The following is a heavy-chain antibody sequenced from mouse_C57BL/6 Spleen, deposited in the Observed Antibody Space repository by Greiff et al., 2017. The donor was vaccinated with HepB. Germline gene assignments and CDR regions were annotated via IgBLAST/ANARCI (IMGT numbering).Heavy chain of an antibody. CDR3: ARQEGLGAMDY. D-gene: IGHD4-1*01. CDR1: GYAFSSYW. V-gene: IGHV1-80*01. Sequence: VQLQESGAELVKPGASVKISCKASGYAFSSYWMNWVKQRPGKGLEWIGQIYPGDGDTNYNGKFKGKATLTADKSSSTAYMQLSSLTSEDSAVYFCARQEGLGAMDYWGQGTSVTVSS. J-gene: IGHJ4*01. CDR2: IYPGDGDT.